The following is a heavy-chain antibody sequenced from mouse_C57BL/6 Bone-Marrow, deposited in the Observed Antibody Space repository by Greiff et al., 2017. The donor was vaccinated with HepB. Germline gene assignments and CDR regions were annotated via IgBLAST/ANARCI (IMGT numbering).Heavy chain of an antibody. Sequence: VMLVESGPGLVAPSQSLSITCTVSGFSLTSYGVHWVRQPPGKGLEWLVVIWSDGSTTYNSALKSRLSISKDNSKRQVFLKMNSLQTDDTAMYYCARHGNYYGSSPFAYWGQGTLVTVSA. V-gene: IGHV2-6-1*01. CDR1: GFSLTSYG. J-gene: IGHJ3*01. CDR2: IWSDGST. CDR3: ARHGNYYGSSPFAY. D-gene: IGHD1-1*01.